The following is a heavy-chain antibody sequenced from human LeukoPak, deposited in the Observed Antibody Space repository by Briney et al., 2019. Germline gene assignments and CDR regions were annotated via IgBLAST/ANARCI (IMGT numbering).Heavy chain of an antibody. CDR3: ARDHHGSGSTYFDY. Sequence: SVKVSCKASEGTFSSYAISWVRQAPGQGLEWMGGIIPIFGTANYAQKFQGRVTITTDESTSTAYMELSSLRSEDTAVYYCARDHHGSGSTYFDYWGQGTLVTVSS. D-gene: IGHD3-10*01. CDR1: EGTFSSYA. CDR2: IIPIFGTA. J-gene: IGHJ4*02. V-gene: IGHV1-69*05.